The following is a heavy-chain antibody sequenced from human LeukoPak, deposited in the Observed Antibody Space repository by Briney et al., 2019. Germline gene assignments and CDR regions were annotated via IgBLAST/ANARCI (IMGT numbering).Heavy chain of an antibody. V-gene: IGHV6-1*01. J-gene: IGHJ4*02. CDR1: GDSVSSNSAA. CDR2: TYYRSKWYN. D-gene: IGHD1-14*01. Sequence: SQTLSLTCAISGDSVSSNSAAWNWIRQSPSRGLEWLGRTYYRSKWYNEYAVSVKSRITINPDSSKNQFSLQLNSVTPEDTAVYYCASSRAYKAQETAAFDYWGQGTLVTVSS. CDR3: ASSRAYKAQETAAFDY.